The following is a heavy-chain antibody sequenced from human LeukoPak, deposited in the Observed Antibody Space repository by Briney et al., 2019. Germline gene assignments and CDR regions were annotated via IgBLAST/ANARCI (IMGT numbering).Heavy chain of an antibody. D-gene: IGHD4-17*01. CDR3: ARIYGDFTAYYFDY. Sequence: GGSLRLSCAASGFTFSDYYMSWIRQAPGKGLEWVSYISSSGSTIYYADSVKGRFTISRDNAKKSLYLQMHSLRAEDTAVYYCARIYGDFTAYYFDYWGQGTLVTVSS. J-gene: IGHJ4*02. V-gene: IGHV3-11*04. CDR1: GFTFSDYY. CDR2: ISSSGSTI.